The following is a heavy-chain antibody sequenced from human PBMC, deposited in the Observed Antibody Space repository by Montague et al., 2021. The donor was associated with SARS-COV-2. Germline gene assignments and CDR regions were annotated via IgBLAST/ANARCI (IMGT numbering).Heavy chain of an antibody. Sequence: SETLSLTCAVYGGSFSGCYWSWIRQPPGKGLEWIGEIHHSGSTNYNPSLKSRVTISVDTSKNQFSLRLSSVTAADTAVYYCARGTLGITMIVVVMTAIYYDLDYWGQGNLVTVSS. J-gene: IGHJ4*02. CDR1: GGSFSGCY. CDR2: IHHSGST. V-gene: IGHV4-34*01. CDR3: ARGTLGITMIVVVMTAIYYDLDY. D-gene: IGHD3-22*01.